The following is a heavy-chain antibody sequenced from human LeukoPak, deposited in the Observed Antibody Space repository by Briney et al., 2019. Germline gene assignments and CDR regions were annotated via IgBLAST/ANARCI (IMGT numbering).Heavy chain of an antibody. CDR2: INPNSGGT. V-gene: IGHV1-2*02. D-gene: IGHD2-2*01. J-gene: IGHJ6*03. Sequence: ASVKVSCKASGCTFTGYYMHWVRQAPGQGLEWMGWINPNSGGTNYAQKFQGRVTMTRDTSISTAYMELSRLRSDDTAVYYCARGPEGDIVVVPAATQGNYYYYMDVWGKGTTVTVSS. CDR3: ARGPEGDIVVVPAATQGNYYYYMDV. CDR1: GCTFTGYY.